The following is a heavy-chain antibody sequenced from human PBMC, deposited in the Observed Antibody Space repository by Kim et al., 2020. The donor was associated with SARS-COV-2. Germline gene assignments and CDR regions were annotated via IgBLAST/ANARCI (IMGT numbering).Heavy chain of an antibody. CDR1: GYTFTGYY. J-gene: IGHJ4*02. Sequence: ASVKVSCKGSGYTFTGYYMHWVRQAPGQGLEWMGRINPNSGGTNYAQKFQGRVTMTRDTSISTAYMELSSLRSDDTAVYYCARLNVDVAGQYYFGYWGQGTLVTVSS. CDR3: ARLNVDVAGQYYFGY. CDR2: INPNSGGT. D-gene: IGHD6-19*01. V-gene: IGHV1-2*06.